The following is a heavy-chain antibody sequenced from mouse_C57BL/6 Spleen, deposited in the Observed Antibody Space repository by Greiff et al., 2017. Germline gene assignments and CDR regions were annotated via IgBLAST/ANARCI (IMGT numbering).Heavy chain of an antibody. V-gene: IGHV6-6*01. CDR1: GFTFSDAW. J-gene: IGHJ2*01. CDR2: IRNKANNHAT. D-gene: IGHD2-4*01. CDR3: TRPGDYDDLYFDY. Sequence: EVKLVESGGGLVQPGGSMKLSCAASGFTFSDAWMDWVRQSPEKGLEWVAEIRNKANNHATYYAESVKGRFTISRDDSKSSVYLQMNSLRAEDTGIYYCTRPGDYDDLYFDYWGQGTTLTVSS.